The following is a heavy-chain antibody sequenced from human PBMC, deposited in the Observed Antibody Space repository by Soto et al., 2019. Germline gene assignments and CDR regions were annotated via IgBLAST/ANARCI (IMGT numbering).Heavy chain of an antibody. CDR3: ARQLISYGDGIDY. D-gene: IGHD5-18*01. CDR2: IYYSGST. V-gene: IGHV4-39*01. CDR1: GGSISSSSYY. J-gene: IGHJ4*02. Sequence: SETLSLTCTVSGGSISSSSYYWGWIRQPPGKGLEWIGSIYYSGSTYYNPSLKSRVTISVDTSKNQSSLKLSSVTAADTAVYYCARQLISYGDGIDYWGQGTLVTVSS.